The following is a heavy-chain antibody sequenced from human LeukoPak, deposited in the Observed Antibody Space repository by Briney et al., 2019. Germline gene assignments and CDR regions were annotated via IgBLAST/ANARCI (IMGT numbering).Heavy chain of an antibody. Sequence: PGGSLRLSCAASGFSFSTYGMIRYDGSNKYYADSVKGRFTISRDNSKNTLYLEMNSLRAEDTAVYYCARVSREQWYYFDYWGQGTLVTVSS. CDR3: ARVSREQWYYFDY. J-gene: IGHJ4*02. CDR1: GFSFSTYG. V-gene: IGHV3-30*02. CDR2: RYDGSNK. D-gene: IGHD6-19*01.